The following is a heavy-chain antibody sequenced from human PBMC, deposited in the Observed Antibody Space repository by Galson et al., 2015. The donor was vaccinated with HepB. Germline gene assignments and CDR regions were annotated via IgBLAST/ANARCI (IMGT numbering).Heavy chain of an antibody. D-gene: IGHD5-24*01. V-gene: IGHV3-21*01. CDR2: ISSSSSYI. J-gene: IGHJ4*02. CDR1: GFTFSSYS. Sequence: SLRLSCAASGFTFSSYSMNWVRQAPGKGLEWVSSISSSSSYIYYADSVKGRFTISRDNAKNSLYLQMNSLRAEDTAVYYCARDGTEEMATTFDYWGQGTLVTVSS. CDR3: ARDGTEEMATTFDY.